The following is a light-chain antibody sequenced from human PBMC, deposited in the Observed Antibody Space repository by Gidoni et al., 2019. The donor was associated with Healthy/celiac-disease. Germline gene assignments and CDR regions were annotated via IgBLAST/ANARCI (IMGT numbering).Light chain of an antibody. Sequence: EIVLTQSRATMSLSPGERATLACRARQSVSSYLAWYQQKPGQAPRLLIYDASNRATGIPARVSGSGSGTDFTLTISSLEPEDFAVYYCQQRSNWLQNITFGGGTKVEIK. CDR3: QQRSNWLQNIT. CDR2: DAS. CDR1: QSVSSY. J-gene: IGKJ4*01. V-gene: IGKV3-11*01.